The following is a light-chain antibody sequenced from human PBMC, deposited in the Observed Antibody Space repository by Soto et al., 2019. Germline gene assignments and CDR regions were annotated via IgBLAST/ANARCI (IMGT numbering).Light chain of an antibody. CDR1: QSLVYSDGNTY. Sequence: DVVVTQSPLSLPVTLGQPASISCRSSQSLVYSDGNTYLSWFQQRPGQSPRRLIYKVSNRDSGVPDRFSGSGSGTDFTLKISTVEAEDVGLYYCMQGTHWPLTFGGGTKVDIK. J-gene: IGKJ4*01. V-gene: IGKV2-30*01. CDR2: KVS. CDR3: MQGTHWPLT.